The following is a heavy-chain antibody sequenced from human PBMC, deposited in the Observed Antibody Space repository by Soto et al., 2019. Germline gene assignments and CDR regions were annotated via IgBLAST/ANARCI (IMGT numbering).Heavy chain of an antibody. D-gene: IGHD2-8*01. Sequence: EVQLVESGGGLVQPGGSLRLSCSASGFTFSSYAMHWVRQAPGKGLEYVSAISSNGGSTYYADSVKGRFTISRDNYKNTLYLQMSGLRAEDTGVYYCVKDPGAMVYAIGAFDIWGQGTMVTVSS. CDR3: VKDPGAMVYAIGAFDI. CDR1: GFTFSSYA. J-gene: IGHJ3*02. CDR2: ISSNGGST. V-gene: IGHV3-64D*08.